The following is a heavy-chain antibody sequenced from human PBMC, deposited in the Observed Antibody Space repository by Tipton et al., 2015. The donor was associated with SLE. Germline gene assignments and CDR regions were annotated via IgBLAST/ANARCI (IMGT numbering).Heavy chain of an antibody. CDR1: GGSISSHY. CDR2: IYYSGST. V-gene: IGHV4-59*11. D-gene: IGHD3-10*01. J-gene: IGHJ4*02. Sequence: TLSLTCTVSGGSISSHYWSWIRQPPGKGLEWIGYIYYSGSTYYNPSLESRVTISLDMSKNQFSVKLTSVTTADTALCYCAREAGRKHSFDYWGQGILVTVSS. CDR3: AREAGRKHSFDY.